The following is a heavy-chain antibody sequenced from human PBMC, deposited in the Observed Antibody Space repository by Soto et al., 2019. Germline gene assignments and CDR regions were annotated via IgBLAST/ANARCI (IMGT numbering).Heavy chain of an antibody. Sequence: SETLSLTCTVSGGSISSSSYYWGWIRQPPGKGLEWIGSIYYSGSTYYNPSLKSRVTISVDTSKNQFSLKLSSVTAADTAVYYCASQPAATRRRGWFDPWGQGTLVTVSS. CDR1: GGSISSSSYY. CDR2: IYYSGST. V-gene: IGHV4-39*01. J-gene: IGHJ5*02. D-gene: IGHD2-2*01. CDR3: ASQPAATRRRGWFDP.